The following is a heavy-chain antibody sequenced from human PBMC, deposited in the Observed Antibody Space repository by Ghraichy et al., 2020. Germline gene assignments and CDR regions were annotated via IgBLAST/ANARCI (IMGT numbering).Heavy chain of an antibody. J-gene: IGHJ4*02. Sequence: SETPSLTCTVSGVSLSVTSYYWAWIRQPPGKGLEWIGSVYSTATTYYSPSLESRVTMSVDTSKNQFSLKLTSVTAADTAVYFCAAIKPRRDYWGQGTLVTVSS. CDR3: AAIKPRRDY. CDR2: VYSTATT. D-gene: IGHD2-21*01. V-gene: IGHV4-39*05. CDR1: GVSLSVTSYY.